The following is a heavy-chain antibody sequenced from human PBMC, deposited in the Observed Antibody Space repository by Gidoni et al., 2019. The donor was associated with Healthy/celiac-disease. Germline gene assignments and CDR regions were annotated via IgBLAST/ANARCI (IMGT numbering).Heavy chain of an antibody. CDR2: INHSGST. V-gene: IGHV4-34*01. CDR1: GGSFSGYY. Sequence: QVQLQQWGAGLLKPSETLSLTCAVYGGSFSGYYWSWIRQPPGKGLEWIWEINHSGSTNYNPSLKSRVTISVDTSKNQFSLKLSSVTAADTAVYYCARGSPYDYIWGSYRLAYYFDYWGQGTLVTVSS. J-gene: IGHJ4*02. CDR3: ARGSPYDYIWGSYRLAYYFDY. D-gene: IGHD3-16*02.